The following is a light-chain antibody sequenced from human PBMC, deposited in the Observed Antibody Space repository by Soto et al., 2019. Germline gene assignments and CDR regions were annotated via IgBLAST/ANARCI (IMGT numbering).Light chain of an antibody. CDR2: DVN. J-gene: IGLJ1*01. Sequence: QAASVSGSPGQSLTISCTGTSSDVGGYNYVSWYQHHPGKAPKLMIYDVNNRPSGVSNRFFGSKSGNTASLTISGLQAEDEADYYCSSYSSSSLYVFGTATKVTVL. CDR3: SSYSSSSLYV. CDR1: SSDVGGYNY. V-gene: IGLV2-14*03.